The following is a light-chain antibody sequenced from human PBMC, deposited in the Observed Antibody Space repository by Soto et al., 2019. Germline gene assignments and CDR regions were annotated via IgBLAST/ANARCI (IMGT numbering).Light chain of an antibody. V-gene: IGKV3-20*01. Sequence: EIVLTQSPGTLYLSPGERATLSCRASQSVSSSYLAWYQQKPGQAPRLLIYGASSRATGIPDRFSGSGSGTVFTLTISRREPEDLAVYYCQQYGSSPITFGQGTRLEIK. CDR2: GAS. J-gene: IGKJ5*01. CDR1: QSVSSSY. CDR3: QQYGSSPIT.